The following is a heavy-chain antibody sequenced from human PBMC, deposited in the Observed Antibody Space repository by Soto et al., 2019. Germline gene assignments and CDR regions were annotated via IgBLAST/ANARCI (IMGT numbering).Heavy chain of an antibody. V-gene: IGHV3-53*05. Sequence: GGSLRLSCAASGFTVSSKYMSWVRQAPGKGLEWVSLIQSGGPTYYADSVKGRFTISRDTSENTVHLQMDSLRSEDTAVYYCARDQSGKNSSGYLGDYYYYYGMDVWGQGTTVTVSS. D-gene: IGHD3-22*01. CDR1: GFTVSSKY. J-gene: IGHJ6*02. CDR3: ARDQSGKNSSGYLGDYYYYYGMDV. CDR2: IQSGGPT.